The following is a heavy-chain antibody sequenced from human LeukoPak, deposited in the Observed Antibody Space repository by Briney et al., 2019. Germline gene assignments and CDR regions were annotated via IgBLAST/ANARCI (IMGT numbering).Heavy chain of an antibody. CDR3: ARTGYSYGLRDY. D-gene: IGHD5-18*01. CDR1: GYSISSGYY. V-gene: IGHV4-38-2*02. J-gene: IGHJ4*02. CDR2: IYHSGST. Sequence: SETLSLTCTVSGYSISSGYYWGWIRQPPGKGLEWIGSIYHSGSTYYNPSLKSRVTISVDTSKNQFSLKLSSVTAADTAVYYCARTGYSYGLRDYWGQGTLVTVSS.